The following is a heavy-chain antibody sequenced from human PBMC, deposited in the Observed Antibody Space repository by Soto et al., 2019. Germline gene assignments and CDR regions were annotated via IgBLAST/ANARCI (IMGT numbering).Heavy chain of an antibody. V-gene: IGHV4-4*07. J-gene: IGHJ3*02. Sequence: SETLSLTCTVSGGSISNKYWSWIRQPAGKGLEWIGRMSSSGVTNYSPSLKSRVTMSVDMSKNQFSLKLSSVTATDAAVYYCARALDSSGWYGDDAFDIWGQGTMVTVSS. D-gene: IGHD6-19*01. CDR2: MSSSGVT. CDR1: GGSISNKY. CDR3: ARALDSSGWYGDDAFDI.